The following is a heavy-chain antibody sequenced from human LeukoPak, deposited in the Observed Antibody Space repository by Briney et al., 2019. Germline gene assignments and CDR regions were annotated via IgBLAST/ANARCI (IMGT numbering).Heavy chain of an antibody. J-gene: IGHJ4*02. CDR3: ARIYCSSTNCYRHFDY. D-gene: IGHD2-2*01. CDR1: GFTFGTYW. CDR2: MKQDGSEK. V-gene: IGHV3-7*01. Sequence: GGSLRLSCTASGFTFGTYWMTWVRQAPGKGLEWEANMKQDGSEKYYVDSVKGRFTISRDNAKNSLYLQMNSLRAEDTAVYYCARIYCSSTNCYRHFDYWGQGTLVTVSS.